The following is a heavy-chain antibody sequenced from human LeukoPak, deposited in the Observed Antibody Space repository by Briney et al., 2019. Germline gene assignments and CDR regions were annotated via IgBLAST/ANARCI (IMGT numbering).Heavy chain of an antibody. D-gene: IGHD2-15*01. V-gene: IGHV1-8*01. CDR1: GYTFTSYD. J-gene: IGHJ6*04. CDR2: MNPNSGNT. CDR3: ARALGRYCSGGSCYDV. Sequence: ASVKVSCKASGYTFTSYDINCVRQATAQGLEWMGCMNPNSGNTGYAQKFQGRVNITRNTSISTAYMELRSLRSEDTAVYYCARALGRYCSGGSCYDVWGKGTTVTVSS.